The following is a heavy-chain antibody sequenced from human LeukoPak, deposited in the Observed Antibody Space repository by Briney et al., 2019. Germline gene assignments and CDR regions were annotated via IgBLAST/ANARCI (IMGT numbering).Heavy chain of an antibody. V-gene: IGHV4-4*07. D-gene: IGHD2-2*01. CDR2: IYTSGST. Sequence: SETLSLTCTVSGGSISSYYWSWIRQPAGKGLEWIGRIYTSGSTNYNPSLKSRVTMSVDTSKNQFSLKLSSVTAADTAVYYCARESCSSTSCRNKNNWFDPWGQGTLVTVSS. CDR1: GGSISSYY. J-gene: IGHJ5*02. CDR3: ARESCSSTSCRNKNNWFDP.